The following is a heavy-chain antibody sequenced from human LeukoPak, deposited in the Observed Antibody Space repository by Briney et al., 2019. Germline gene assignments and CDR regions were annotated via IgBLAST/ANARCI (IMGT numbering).Heavy chain of an antibody. D-gene: IGHD3-10*01. Sequence: ASVKVSCKASGYTFTSHGISWVRQAPGQGLEWMGWISAYNGNTNYAQKLQGRVTMTTDTSTSTAYMELRSLRSDDTAVYYCARDRRGSGSYYRNYFDYWGQGTLVTVSS. CDR1: GYTFTSHG. J-gene: IGHJ4*02. V-gene: IGHV1-18*01. CDR3: ARDRRGSGSYYRNYFDY. CDR2: ISAYNGNT.